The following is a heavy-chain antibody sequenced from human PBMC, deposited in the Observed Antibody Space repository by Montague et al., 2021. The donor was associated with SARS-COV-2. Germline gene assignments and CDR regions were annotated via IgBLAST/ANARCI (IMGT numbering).Heavy chain of an antibody. J-gene: IGHJ3*02. D-gene: IGHD6-19*01. Sequence: SETLSLTCTVSGYSISTGYYWGWIRQPPGKGLEWIGTIYHSGSTYFNPSLKSRVTISVDTSKNQFSLNLSSVTAADTAVYYCAKVAGSHDTFDIWGRGTMSPSLQ. CDR2: IYHSGST. CDR1: GYSISTGYY. V-gene: IGHV4-38-2*02. CDR3: AKVAGSHDTFDI.